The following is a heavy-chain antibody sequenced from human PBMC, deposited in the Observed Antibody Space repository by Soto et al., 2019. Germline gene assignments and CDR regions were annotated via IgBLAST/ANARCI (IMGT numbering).Heavy chain of an antibody. Sequence: TSETLSLTCTVSGGSISSYYWSWIRQPPGKGLEWIGYIHYSGSTNYNPPLKSRVTISVDTSKNQFSLKLSSVTAADTAVYYCARQPNDILTGFYNYSMDVWGQGTTVTVSS. CDR1: GGSISSYY. CDR3: ARQPNDILTGFYNYSMDV. D-gene: IGHD3-9*01. CDR2: IHYSGST. V-gene: IGHV4-59*08. J-gene: IGHJ6*02.